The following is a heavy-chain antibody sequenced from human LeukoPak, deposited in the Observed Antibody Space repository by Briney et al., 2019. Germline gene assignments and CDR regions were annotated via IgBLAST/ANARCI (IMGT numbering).Heavy chain of an antibody. CDR2: IYYRGST. J-gene: IGHJ4*02. V-gene: IGHV4-59*01. CDR1: GGSISPYF. Sequence: PSETLSLTCTVSGGSISPYFWSWIRQPPGKGLEWIGYIYYRGSTNYNPSLKSRVTIPIDTSKNQFSLKLSSVTAADTAVYYCAREGVVKGYFDYWGQGTLVTVSS. CDR3: AREGVVKGYFDY. D-gene: IGHD3-3*01.